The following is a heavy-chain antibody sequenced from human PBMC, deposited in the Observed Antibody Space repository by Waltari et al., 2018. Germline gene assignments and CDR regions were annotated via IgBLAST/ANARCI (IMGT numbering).Heavy chain of an antibody. D-gene: IGHD6-6*01. CDR2: SSSSSSYI. CDR3: ARDGPYSSSYNYFDY. J-gene: IGHJ4*02. CDR1: GFTFSSYS. Sequence: EVQLVESGGGLVKPGGSLRLSCAASGFTFSSYSMNWVRQAPGKGLAWVSSSSSSSSYIYSADSVKGLFTISRDNAKNSLYLQMNSLRAEDTAVYYCARDGPYSSSYNYFDYWGQGTLVTVSS. V-gene: IGHV3-21*01.